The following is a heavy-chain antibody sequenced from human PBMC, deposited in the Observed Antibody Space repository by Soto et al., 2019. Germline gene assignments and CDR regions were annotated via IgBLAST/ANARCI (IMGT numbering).Heavy chain of an antibody. D-gene: IGHD3-22*01. V-gene: IGHV4-59*01. CDR2: IYYSGST. Sequence: SETLSLTCTVSGGSISSYYWSWIRQPPGKGLEWIGYIYYSGSTNYNPSLKSRVTISVDTSKNQFSLKLSSVTAADTAVYDCASGLYYYDSSGYYYYYYGMDVWGQGTTVTVSS. CDR3: ASGLYYYDSSGYYYYYYGMDV. CDR1: GGSISSYY. J-gene: IGHJ6*02.